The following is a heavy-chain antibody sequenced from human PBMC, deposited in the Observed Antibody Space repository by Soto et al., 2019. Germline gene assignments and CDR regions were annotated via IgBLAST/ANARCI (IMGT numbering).Heavy chain of an antibody. CDR2: TRNKANSYTT. Sequence: GGSLRLSCAASGFTFSDHYMDWVRQAPGKGLEWVGRTRNKANSYTTEYAASVKGRFTISRDDSKNSLYLQMNSLKTEDTAVYYCAREGLYYDFWSGYYAIDYWGQGTLVTVSS. CDR3: AREGLYYDFWSGYYAIDY. V-gene: IGHV3-72*01. CDR1: GFTFSDHY. J-gene: IGHJ4*02. D-gene: IGHD3-3*01.